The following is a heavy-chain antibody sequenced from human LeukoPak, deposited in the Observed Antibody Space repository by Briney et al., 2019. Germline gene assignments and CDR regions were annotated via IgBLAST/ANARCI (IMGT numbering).Heavy chain of an antibody. V-gene: IGHV3-15*07. Sequence: PGGSLRLSCAVSGFTFSNAWMNWVRQAPGKGLEWVGRIKSKTDGGTTDYAAPVKGRFTISRDDSKNTLYLQMNSLKTEDTAVYYCTTVVDYDYVWGSYRLRGSFDYWGQGTLVTVSS. CDR3: TTVVDYDYVWGSYRLRGSFDY. CDR2: IKSKTDGGTT. CDR1: GFTFSNAW. J-gene: IGHJ4*02. D-gene: IGHD3-16*02.